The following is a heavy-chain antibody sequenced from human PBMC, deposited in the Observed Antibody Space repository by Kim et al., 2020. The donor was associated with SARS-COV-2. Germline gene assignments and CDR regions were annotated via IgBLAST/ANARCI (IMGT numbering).Heavy chain of an antibody. CDR1: GGTFSSYA. V-gene: IGHV1-69*13. D-gene: IGHD4-17*01. CDR2: IIPIFGTA. Sequence: SVKVSCKASGGTFSSYAISWVRQAPGQGLEWMGGIIPIFGTANYAQKFQGRVTITADESTSTAYMELSSLRSEDTAVYYCAREGGMTTVTTWASYFDYWGQGTLVTVSS. J-gene: IGHJ4*02. CDR3: AREGGMTTVTTWASYFDY.